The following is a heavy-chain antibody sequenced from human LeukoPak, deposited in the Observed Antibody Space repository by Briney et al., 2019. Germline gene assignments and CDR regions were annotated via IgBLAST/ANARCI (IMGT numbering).Heavy chain of an antibody. CDR3: ASSAAGPVDY. CDR1: GYSFATYW. Sequence: GESLKISCETSGYSFATYWIGWVRQMPGKGLEWMGIVYPGDSDTRYSPSFQGQVTISADKSISTAYLQWSSLKASDTAMYYCASSAAGPVDYWGQGTLVTVSS. D-gene: IGHD6-13*01. CDR2: VYPGDSDT. V-gene: IGHV5-51*01. J-gene: IGHJ4*02.